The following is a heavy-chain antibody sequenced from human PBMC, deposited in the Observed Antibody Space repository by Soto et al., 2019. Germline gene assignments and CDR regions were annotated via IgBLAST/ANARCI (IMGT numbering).Heavy chain of an antibody. CDR1: GGFVSSGNYY. CDR2: MSHSGGT. D-gene: IGHD1-1*01. V-gene: IGHV4-34*01. Sequence: QEQLQQWGAGLLKPSETLSLTCAVYGGFVSSGNYYWSWIRQPPGKGLEWIGEMSHSGGTHFNPSLKSRVSIAVDTSKKQFSRKMSSVTAADTALYYCARVERGTATTVVDAFDIWGPGTMVTVSS. CDR3: ARVERGTATTVVDAFDI. J-gene: IGHJ3*02.